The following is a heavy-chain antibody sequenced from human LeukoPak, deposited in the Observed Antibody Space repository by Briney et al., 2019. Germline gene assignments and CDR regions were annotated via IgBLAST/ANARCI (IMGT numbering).Heavy chain of an antibody. Sequence: SETLSLTCTVSGGSISGYYWSWIRQPPGKGLEWIGRIYTSGSTNYNPSLKSRVTISVDTSKNQFSLKLSSVTAADTAVYYCARHPHWGYNWFDPWGQGTLVTVSS. J-gene: IGHJ5*02. V-gene: IGHV4-4*07. D-gene: IGHD7-27*01. CDR3: ARHPHWGYNWFDP. CDR1: GGSISGYY. CDR2: IYTSGST.